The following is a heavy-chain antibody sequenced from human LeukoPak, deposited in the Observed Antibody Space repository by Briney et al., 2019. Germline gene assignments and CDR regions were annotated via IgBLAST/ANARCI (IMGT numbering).Heavy chain of an antibody. J-gene: IGHJ5*02. D-gene: IGHD1-26*01. CDR2: MNPNSGNT. V-gene: IGHV1-8*01. CDR3: ARDKELRREGHWFDP. Sequence: ASVKVSCKASGYTFTSYDINWVRQATGQGLEWMGWMNPNSGNTGYAQKFQGRVTMTRNTSISTAYMELSSLRSEDTAVYYCARDKELRREGHWFDPWGQGTLVTVSS. CDR1: GYTFTSYD.